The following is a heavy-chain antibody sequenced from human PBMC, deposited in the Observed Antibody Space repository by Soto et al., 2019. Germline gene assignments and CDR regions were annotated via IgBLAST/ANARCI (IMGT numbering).Heavy chain of an antibody. CDR3: ARGTPVPTYFFDS. Sequence: QVQLVQSGAEVKKPGSSVKVSCKASGGTSSSYTISWVRQAPGQGLEWMGRIILMFGIAKYPQKFQGRVTITADRSSNTAYMELSSLRSEDTAVYYCARGTPVPTYFFDSWGQGTLLTVS. D-gene: IGHD4-17*01. J-gene: IGHJ4*02. V-gene: IGHV1-69*02. CDR2: IILMFGIA. CDR1: GGTSSSYT.